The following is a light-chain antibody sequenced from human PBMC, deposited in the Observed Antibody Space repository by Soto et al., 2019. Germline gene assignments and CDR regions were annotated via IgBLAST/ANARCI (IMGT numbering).Light chain of an antibody. CDR1: QSVSSY. J-gene: IGKJ2*01. CDR2: DAS. Sequence: EIVLTQSPATLSLSPGERATLSCRASQSVSSYLAWYQQKHRQAPRRLIYDASNKTTGIPARFSGSGSGTDVTLTISSLEPADFAVYYCQQRSNGPPYTFGQGTKLEIK. CDR3: QQRSNGPPYT. V-gene: IGKV3-11*01.